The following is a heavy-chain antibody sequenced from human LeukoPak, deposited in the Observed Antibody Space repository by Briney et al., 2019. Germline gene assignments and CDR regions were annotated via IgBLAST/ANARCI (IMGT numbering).Heavy chain of an antibody. D-gene: IGHD6-13*01. J-gene: IGHJ4*02. CDR1: RFTFSSYG. Sequence: GGSLRLSCAASRFTFSSYGMSWVRQAPGKGLEWVSGISGSGGSTYYADSAKGRFTISRDNSKDTLYLQMNSLRVEDTAVYYCAKEGGLRSSWSFDFWGQGILVIVSS. CDR3: AKEGGLRSSWSFDF. V-gene: IGHV3-23*01. CDR2: ISGSGGST.